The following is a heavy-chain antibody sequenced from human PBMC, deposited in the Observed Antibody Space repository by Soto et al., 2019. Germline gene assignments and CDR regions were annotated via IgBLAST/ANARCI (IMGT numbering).Heavy chain of an antibody. CDR1: GGSISSYY. D-gene: IGHD3-10*01. V-gene: IGHV4-59*01. CDR3: ARDRRFGELLSEHSGMEV. J-gene: IGHJ6*02. CDR2: IYYSGST. Sequence: SETLSLTCTVSGGSISSYYWSWIRQPPGKGLEWIGYIYYSGSTNYNPSLKSRVTISVDTSKNQFSLKLSSVTAADTAVYYCARDRRFGELLSEHSGMEVWGQGTSVTAP.